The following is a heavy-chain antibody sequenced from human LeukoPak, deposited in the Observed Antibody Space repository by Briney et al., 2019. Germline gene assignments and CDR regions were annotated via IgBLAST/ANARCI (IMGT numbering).Heavy chain of an antibody. Sequence: GGSLRLSCAASGFTFSGYWMSWVRQAPGKGLEWGANINQDGREKYYVDSVKGRFTISRDNAKNSLFLQMGSLGVEDTAVYYCARESTAGYNSSWYGFRNWGQGTLVSVSS. CDR2: INQDGREK. CDR3: ARESTAGYNSSWYGFRN. V-gene: IGHV3-7*01. CDR1: GFTFSGYW. D-gene: IGHD6-13*01. J-gene: IGHJ1*01.